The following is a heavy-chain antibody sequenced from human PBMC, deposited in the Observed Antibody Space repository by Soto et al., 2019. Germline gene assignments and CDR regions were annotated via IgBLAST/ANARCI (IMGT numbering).Heavy chain of an antibody. CDR2: IYYSGST. J-gene: IGHJ4*02. Sequence: SETLALTCTVFGGSISSSSYYWGWIRQPPGKGLECIGSIYYSGSTYYNPSLKSRVTISVDTSKNQFSLKLSSGTAADAAVYYCARQARFVQWFLVDYPGQGTLVIVSS. CDR3: ARQARFVQWFLVDY. V-gene: IGHV4-39*01. D-gene: IGHD3-3*01. CDR1: GGSISSSSYY.